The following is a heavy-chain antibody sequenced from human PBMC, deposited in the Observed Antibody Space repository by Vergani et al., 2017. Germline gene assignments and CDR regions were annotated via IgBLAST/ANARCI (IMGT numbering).Heavy chain of an antibody. V-gene: IGHV3-30-3*01. CDR2: ISYDGSNK. J-gene: IGHJ4*02. CDR3: ARVYSSGLGPFDY. Sequence: QVQLVESGGGVVQPGRSLRLSCAASGFTFSSYAMHWVRQAPGKGLEWVAVISYDGSNKYYADSVKGRFTISRDNSKNTLYLQMNSLRAEDTAVYYCARVYSSGLGPFDYWGQGTLVTVSS. CDR1: GFTFSSYA. D-gene: IGHD6-19*01.